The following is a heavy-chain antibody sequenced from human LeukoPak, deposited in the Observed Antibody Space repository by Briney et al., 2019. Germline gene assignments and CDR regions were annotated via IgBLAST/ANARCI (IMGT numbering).Heavy chain of an antibody. CDR3: ARVNLRGSNYNWFDP. D-gene: IGHD3-10*01. CDR1: GGTFLSHT. J-gene: IGHJ5*02. V-gene: IGHV1-69*08. Sequence: SVKVSCKTSGGTFLSHTFSWVRQAPGKGLEWMGKITPVIETANYTQTLQGRVSIYADKSTTTVYMDLSGLRPDDTAVYYCARVNLRGSNYNWFDPWGQGTRVTVSS. CDR2: ITPVIETA.